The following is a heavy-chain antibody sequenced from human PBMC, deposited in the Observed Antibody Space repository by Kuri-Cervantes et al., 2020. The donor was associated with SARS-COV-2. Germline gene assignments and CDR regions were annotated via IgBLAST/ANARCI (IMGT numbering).Heavy chain of an antibody. CDR1: GFTFSSYW. V-gene: IGHV3-30*02. CDR3: AKDDGGSFGLFDN. D-gene: IGHD1-26*01. Sequence: GESLKISCAASGFTFSSYWMHWVRQAPGKGLEWVAFVRSDGSNKHYTDSVKGRSTISRDNSKNTLYLQMNSLRPEDTAVYYCAKDDGGSFGLFDNWGQGILVTVSS. J-gene: IGHJ4*02. CDR2: VRSDGSNK.